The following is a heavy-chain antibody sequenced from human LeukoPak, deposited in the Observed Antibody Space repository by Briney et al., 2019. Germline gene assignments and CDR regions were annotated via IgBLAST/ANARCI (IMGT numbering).Heavy chain of an antibody. CDR1: GFTFSSYA. CDR3: ARLSGSGLGWDFDY. J-gene: IGHJ4*02. CDR2: ISGSGGST. V-gene: IGHV3-23*01. Sequence: GGSLRLSCAASGFTFSSYAMSWVRQAPGKGLEWVSAISGSGGSTYYADSVKGRFTISRDNSKNTLYLQMNSLRAEDTAVYYCARLSGSGLGWDFDYWGQGTLVTVSS. D-gene: IGHD6-19*01.